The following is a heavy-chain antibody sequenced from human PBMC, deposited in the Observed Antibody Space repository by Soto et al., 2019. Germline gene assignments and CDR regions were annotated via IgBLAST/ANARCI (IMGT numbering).Heavy chain of an antibody. V-gene: IGHV3-11*01. CDR1: GFSFSDYY. D-gene: IGHD3-16*01. Sequence: QVQLLESGGGLVKPGGSLRLSCVASGFSFSDYYMRWIRQSPGKGLEWVAMIKGVGSTIHYVDSVRGRFSISRYNVLNSLYLQISSLRVEGPAIYYWARSITTLGGVETNWGQGTLVTVSS. CDR3: ARSITTLGGVETN. CDR2: IKGVGSTI. J-gene: IGHJ4*02.